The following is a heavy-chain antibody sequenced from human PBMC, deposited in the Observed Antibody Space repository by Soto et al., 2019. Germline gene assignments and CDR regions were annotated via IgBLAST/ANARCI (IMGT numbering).Heavy chain of an antibody. CDR3: ARDHCSGGSCLRGLFDY. CDR1: GYTFTGYY. J-gene: IGHJ4*02. V-gene: IGHV1-2*04. D-gene: IGHD2-15*01. Sequence: ASVKVSCKASGYTFTGYYMHWVRQAPGQGLEWMGWINPNSGGTNYAQKFQGWVTMTRDTSISTAYMELGRLRSDDTAVYYCARDHCSGGSCLRGLFDYWGQGTLVTVSS. CDR2: INPNSGGT.